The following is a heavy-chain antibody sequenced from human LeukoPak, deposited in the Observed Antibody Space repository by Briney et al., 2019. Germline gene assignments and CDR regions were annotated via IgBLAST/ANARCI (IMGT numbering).Heavy chain of an antibody. CDR2: MNPNSGNT. V-gene: IGHV1-8*01. CDR1: GYTFTSYD. CDR3: ALRFLEWLPYYYYYGMDV. Sequence: APVKVSCKASGYTFTSYDINWVRQATGQGLECMGWMNPNSGNTGYAQKFQGRVTMTRNTSISTAYMELSSLRSEDTAVYYCALRFLEWLPYYYYYGMDVWGQGTTVTVSS. D-gene: IGHD3-3*01. J-gene: IGHJ6*02.